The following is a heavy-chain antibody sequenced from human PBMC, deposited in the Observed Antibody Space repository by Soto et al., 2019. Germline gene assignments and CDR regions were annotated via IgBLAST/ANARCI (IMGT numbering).Heavy chain of an antibody. CDR2: ISYDGSNK. D-gene: IGHD5-12*01. CDR1: GFTFSSYA. Sequence: QVQLVESGGGVVQPGRSLRLSCAASGFTFSSYAMHWVRQAPGKGLEWVAVISYDGSNKYYADSVKGRFTISRDNSKNTLYLQMNSLRAEDTAVYYCAGESDIVATITTFDYWGQGTLVTVSS. CDR3: AGESDIVATITTFDY. J-gene: IGHJ4*02. V-gene: IGHV3-30-3*01.